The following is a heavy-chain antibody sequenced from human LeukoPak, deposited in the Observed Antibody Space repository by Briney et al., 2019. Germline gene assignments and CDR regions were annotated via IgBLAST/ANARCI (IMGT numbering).Heavy chain of an antibody. Sequence: GGSLRLSCSASGFTFSSYAMHWVRQAPGKGLEWVAVISYDGSNKYYADSVKGRFTISRDNSKNTLYVQMNSLRAEDTAVYYCAKNVMTTLITPTDWGQGTLVTVSS. D-gene: IGHD4-23*01. V-gene: IGHV3-30*18. J-gene: IGHJ4*02. CDR3: AKNVMTTLITPTD. CDR2: ISYDGSNK. CDR1: GFTFSSYA.